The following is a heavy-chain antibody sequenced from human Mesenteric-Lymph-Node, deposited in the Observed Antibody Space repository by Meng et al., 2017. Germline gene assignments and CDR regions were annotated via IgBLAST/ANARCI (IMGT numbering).Heavy chain of an antibody. Sequence: GGSLRLSCAASGFTFSSYGMHWVRQAPGKGLEWVAVIWYDGSNKYYADSVKGRFTISRDNSKNTLYLQMNSLRAEDTAVYYCARVLWGEPTWYFDPWGQGTLVTVSS. D-gene: IGHD3-16*01. V-gene: IGHV3-33*01. CDR2: IWYDGSNK. J-gene: IGHJ5*02. CDR1: GFTFSSYG. CDR3: ARVLWGEPTWYFDP.